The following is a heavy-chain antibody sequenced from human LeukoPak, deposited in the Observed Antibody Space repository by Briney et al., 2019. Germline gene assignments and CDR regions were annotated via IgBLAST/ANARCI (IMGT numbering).Heavy chain of an antibody. Sequence: GGSLRLSCAASGFTFSSYAMHWVRQAPGKGLEWVAVISYDGSNKYYADSVKGRFTISRDNSKNTLYLQMNSLRAEDTAVYYCAKDVGIVVVPAAPPLGVFDYWGQGTLVTVSS. V-gene: IGHV3-30-3*01. CDR1: GFTFSSYA. CDR2: ISYDGSNK. CDR3: AKDVGIVVVPAAPPLGVFDY. J-gene: IGHJ4*02. D-gene: IGHD2-2*01.